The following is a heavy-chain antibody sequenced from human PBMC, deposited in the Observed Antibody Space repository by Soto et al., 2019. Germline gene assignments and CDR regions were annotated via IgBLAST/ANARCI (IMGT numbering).Heavy chain of an antibody. V-gene: IGHV3-15*07. Sequence: GGSLRLSCAASGFTFSDAWLNWVRQAPGKGLEWVGHIKSKPDGGTTDYAAPVQGRFTISRDDSKNTLYLQMNSLKTEDTAMYYCAKRPLALLCFDYWGQGTLVTVSS. J-gene: IGHJ4*02. CDR1: GFTFSDAW. CDR2: IKSKPDGGTT. CDR3: AKRPLALLCFDY.